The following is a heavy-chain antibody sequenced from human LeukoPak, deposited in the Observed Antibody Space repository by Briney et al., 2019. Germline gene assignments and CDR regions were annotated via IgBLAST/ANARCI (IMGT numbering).Heavy chain of an antibody. CDR2: ISSSSSYI. CDR1: GFTFSSYS. CDR3: AKLGAYYYDSSGYHFDY. D-gene: IGHD3-22*01. Sequence: GGSLRLSCAASGFTFSSYSMNWVRQAPGKGLEWVSSISSSSSYIYYADSVKGRFTISRDNAKNSLYLQMNSLRAEDTAVYYCAKLGAYYYDSSGYHFDYWGQGTLVTVSS. V-gene: IGHV3-21*04. J-gene: IGHJ4*02.